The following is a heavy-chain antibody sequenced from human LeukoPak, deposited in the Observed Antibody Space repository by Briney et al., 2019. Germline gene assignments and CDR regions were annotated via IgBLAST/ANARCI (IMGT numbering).Heavy chain of an antibody. CDR2: IYPGDSDT. Sequence: GESLKISCYGSGYSFTSYWIGWGRQMPGKGLEWMGIIYPGDSDTRYSPSFQGQVNLSPDKSNSTAYLQWSSLKASDTAMHYCATPYGGNSGPWGDWFDPWGQGTLVTVSS. CDR3: ATPYGGNSGPWGDWFDP. J-gene: IGHJ5*02. CDR1: GYSFTSYW. V-gene: IGHV5-51*06. D-gene: IGHD4-23*01.